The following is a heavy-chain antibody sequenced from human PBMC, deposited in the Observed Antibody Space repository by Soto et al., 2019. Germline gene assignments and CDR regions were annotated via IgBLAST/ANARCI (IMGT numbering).Heavy chain of an antibody. V-gene: IGHV4-39*01. Sequence: KTSETLSLTCTVSGDSVSSSSYYWGWIRQPPGRGLEWIASVYYTGNSFYNPSLKSRVALSVDISKNQFSLRLRSLTASDTAVYYCASEVSSTKGMDVWGQGTTVTVSS. D-gene: IGHD2-2*01. CDR3: ASEVSSTKGMDV. CDR1: GDSVSSSSYY. CDR2: VYYTGNS. J-gene: IGHJ6*02.